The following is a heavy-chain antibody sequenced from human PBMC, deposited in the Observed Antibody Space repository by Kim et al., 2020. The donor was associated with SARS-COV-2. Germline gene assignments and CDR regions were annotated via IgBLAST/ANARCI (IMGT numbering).Heavy chain of an antibody. CDR1: GFTFDDYA. CDR3: AKGQREAPWLVPVY. CDR2: ISWNSGSI. D-gene: IGHD6-19*01. J-gene: IGHJ4*02. V-gene: IGHV3-9*01. Sequence: GGSLRLSCAASGFTFDDYAMHWVRQAPGKGLEWVSGISWNSGSIGYADSVKGRFTISRDNAKNSLYLQMNSLRAEDTALYYCAKGQREAPWLVPVYWGQGTLVTVSS.